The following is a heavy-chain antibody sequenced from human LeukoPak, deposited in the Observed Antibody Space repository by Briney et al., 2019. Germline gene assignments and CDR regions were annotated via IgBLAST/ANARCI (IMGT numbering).Heavy chain of an antibody. CDR1: GGSISSSSYY. Sequence: SETLSLTCTVSGGSISSSSYYWGWVRQPPGKGLEWIGSIYYSGTTYYNPSLKSRVTISVDTSKNQFSLKLSSVTAADTAVYYCARSRRAPYYIPLDYWGQGTLVTVSS. D-gene: IGHD3-10*01. J-gene: IGHJ4*02. V-gene: IGHV4-39*01. CDR3: ARSRRAPYYIPLDY. CDR2: IYYSGTT.